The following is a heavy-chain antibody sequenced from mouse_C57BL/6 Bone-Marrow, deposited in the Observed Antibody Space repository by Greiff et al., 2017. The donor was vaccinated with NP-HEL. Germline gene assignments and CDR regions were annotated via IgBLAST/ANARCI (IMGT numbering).Heavy chain of an antibody. J-gene: IGHJ2*01. Sequence: QVHVKQSGAELVKPGASVKMSCKASGYTFTSYWITWVKQRPGQGLEWIGDIYPGSGSTNYNEKFKSKATLTVDTSSSTAYMQLSSLTSEDSAVYYCARKDSYWGQGTTLTVSS. CDR3: ARKDSY. V-gene: IGHV1-55*01. CDR1: GYTFTSYW. D-gene: IGHD3-2*01. CDR2: IYPGSGST.